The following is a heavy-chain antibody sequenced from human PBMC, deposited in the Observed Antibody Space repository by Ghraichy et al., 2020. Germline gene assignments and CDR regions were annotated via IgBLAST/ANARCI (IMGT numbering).Heavy chain of an antibody. V-gene: IGHV4-39*01. Sequence: SETLSLTCTVSGGSISSSSYYWGWIRQPPGKGLEWIGSIYYSGSTYYNPSLKSRVTISVDTSKNQFSLKLSSVTAADTAVYYCARLGGHSYYFDYWGQGTLVTVSS. CDR1: GGSISSSSYY. CDR3: ARLGGHSYYFDY. J-gene: IGHJ4*02. CDR2: IYYSGST. D-gene: IGHD2-15*01.